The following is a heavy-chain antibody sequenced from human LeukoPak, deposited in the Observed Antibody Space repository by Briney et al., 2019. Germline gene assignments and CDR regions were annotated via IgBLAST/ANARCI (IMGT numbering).Heavy chain of an antibody. CDR3: AIQDDSSGYYYPDY. J-gene: IGHJ4*02. D-gene: IGHD3-22*01. CDR1: GYTFTSYA. Sequence: ASVKVSCKASGYTFTSYAMHWVRQAPGQRLEWMGWINAGNGNTKYSQKFQGRVTITRDTSASTAYMELSSLRSEDTAVYYCAIQDDSSGYYYPDYWGQGTLVTVSS. V-gene: IGHV1-3*01. CDR2: INAGNGNT.